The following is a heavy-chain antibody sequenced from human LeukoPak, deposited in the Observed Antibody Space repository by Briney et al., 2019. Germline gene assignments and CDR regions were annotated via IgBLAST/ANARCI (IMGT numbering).Heavy chain of an antibody. CDR3: ARDFRTYYGSLTYYGLLKFDS. CDR1: GFTFDDYG. V-gene: IGHV3-20*04. Sequence: GGSLRLSCAASGFTFDDYGMSWVRQAPGKGLEWVSGINWNGGSTGYADSVKGRFTISRDNSKNSLYLQMNSLRAEDTALYYCARDFRTYYGSLTYYGLLKFDSWGQGTLVSVSS. D-gene: IGHD3-10*01. CDR2: INWNGGST. J-gene: IGHJ4*02.